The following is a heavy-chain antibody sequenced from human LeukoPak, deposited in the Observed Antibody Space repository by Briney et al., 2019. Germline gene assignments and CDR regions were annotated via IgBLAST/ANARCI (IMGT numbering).Heavy chain of an antibody. D-gene: IGHD3-22*01. CDR2: IGSSTSYI. J-gene: IGHJ4*02. CDR3: ARMGYYYDSSGYYYGFDY. Sequence: GGSLRLSCAASGFIFSTYSMNWVRRAPGKGLEWDSSIGSSTSYIYYADSVKSRFTISRDNAKNSLYLQMNSLRAEDTAVYYCARMGYYYDSSGYYYGFDYWGQGTLVTVSS. V-gene: IGHV3-21*01. CDR1: GFIFSTYS.